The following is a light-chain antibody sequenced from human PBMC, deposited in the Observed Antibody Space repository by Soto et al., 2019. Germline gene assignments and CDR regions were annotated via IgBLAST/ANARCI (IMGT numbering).Light chain of an antibody. CDR2: GAS. J-gene: IGKJ5*01. Sequence: EIVLTQSPVTLSLSPGERATLSCRASQSVSSNLAWYQQKPGQAPRLLIYGASTRATGIPARFSGSGSGTEFTLTISSLQSADFAVYYCQQYNNWPPITFGQGTRLEIK. V-gene: IGKV3-15*01. CDR1: QSVSSN. CDR3: QQYNNWPPIT.